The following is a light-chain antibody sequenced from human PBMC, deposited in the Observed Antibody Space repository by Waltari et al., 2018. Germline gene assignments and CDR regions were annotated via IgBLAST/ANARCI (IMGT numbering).Light chain of an antibody. CDR2: KAS. J-gene: IGKJ1*01. CDR1: QSISNW. CDR3: QQYDNYWT. V-gene: IGKV1-5*03. Sequence: DIQMTQSPSTLSVSVGDRVTITCRASQSISNWLAWYHQKPGKAPQLLIYKASNLESGVPSRFSGSGSGTEFTLTISSLQPDDFATYYCQQYDNYWTFGQGTKVEI.